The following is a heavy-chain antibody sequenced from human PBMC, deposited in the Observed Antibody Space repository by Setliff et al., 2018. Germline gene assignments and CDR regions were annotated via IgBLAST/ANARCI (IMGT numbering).Heavy chain of an antibody. J-gene: IGHJ6*03. Sequence: GASVKVSCKASGATFSSHGISWVRHAPGQGLEWMGIINPSGGLTRYAQKFQGKVTITADESTSTAYMELSSLKSEDTAVYYCANEHGTTVTVENYHYYMDVWGKGTTVTVSS. CDR3: ANEHGTTVTVENYHYYMDV. D-gene: IGHD4-4*01. CDR1: GATFSSHG. V-gene: IGHV1-69*04. CDR2: INPSGGLT.